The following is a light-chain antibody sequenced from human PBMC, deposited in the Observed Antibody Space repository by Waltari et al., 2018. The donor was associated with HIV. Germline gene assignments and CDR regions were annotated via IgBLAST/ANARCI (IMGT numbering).Light chain of an antibody. V-gene: IGLV1-47*01. Sequence: QSVVTQPPSASGTPGQRVTLSCSGSRSNIGSNYVYWYQQVPGTAPKVLIYRSNQRPSGVPDRFSGSKSGTSASLAISGLRSEDEADYYCAAWDDSLSGPVFGGGTKLTVL. CDR1: RSNIGSNY. J-gene: IGLJ3*02. CDR3: AAWDDSLSGPV. CDR2: RSN.